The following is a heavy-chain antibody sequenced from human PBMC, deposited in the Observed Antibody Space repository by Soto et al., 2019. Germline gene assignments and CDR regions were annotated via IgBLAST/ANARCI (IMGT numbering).Heavy chain of an antibody. D-gene: IGHD4-4*01. J-gene: IGHJ5*02. Sequence: GASVKVSCKASGYTFTSYGISWVRQAPGQGLEWMGWISAYNGNTNYAQKLQGRVTMTTDTSTSTAYMELRSLRSDDTAVYYCARDYDDYSINWFDPWGQGTLVTVSS. CDR3: ARDYDDYSINWFDP. V-gene: IGHV1-18*01. CDR2: ISAYNGNT. CDR1: GYTFTSYG.